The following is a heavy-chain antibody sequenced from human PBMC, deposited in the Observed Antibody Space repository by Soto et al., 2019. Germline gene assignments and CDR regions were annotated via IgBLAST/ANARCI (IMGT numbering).Heavy chain of an antibody. CDR1: GGSISRAGYS. Sequence: QLQLQESGSRLVKPSQTLSLTCAVSGGSISRAGYSWSWIRQSPGKGLEWIGYISNSGSTFYNPYLKSRLTISVDRSKNQLSLQLNSVTAADTAVYYCASSRVVTTYFDYWGQGTLVTVSS. CDR2: ISNSGST. CDR3: ASSRVVTTYFDY. J-gene: IGHJ4*02. D-gene: IGHD2-21*02. V-gene: IGHV4-30-2*06.